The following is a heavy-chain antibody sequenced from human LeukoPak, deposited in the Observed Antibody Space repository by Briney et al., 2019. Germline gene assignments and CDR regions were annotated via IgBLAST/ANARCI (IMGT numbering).Heavy chain of an antibody. CDR3: AREWWLVQRWDAFDI. D-gene: IGHD6-19*01. Sequence: ASVKVSCKASGYTFTGYYMHWVRQAPGQGLEWMGWINPNSGGTNYAQKFQGRVTMSRDTSISTAYMELSRLRSDDTAVYYCAREWWLVQRWDAFDIWGQGTMVTVSS. CDR2: INPNSGGT. CDR1: GYTFTGYY. J-gene: IGHJ3*02. V-gene: IGHV1-2*02.